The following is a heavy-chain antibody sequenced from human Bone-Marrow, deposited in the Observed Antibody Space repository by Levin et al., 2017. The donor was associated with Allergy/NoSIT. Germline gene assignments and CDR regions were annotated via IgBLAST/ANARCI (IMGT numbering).Heavy chain of an antibody. Sequence: SETLSLTCTVSGGSISGYYWSWIRQSPGKGLEWIGNIYSSGSTNYNPSLKSRVTISVDTSKNQFSLKLSSVTAADTAVYYCARSAGSLLAYCGGDCYSAFDYWGQGTLVTVSS. CDR1: GGSISGYY. V-gene: IGHV4-59*01. D-gene: IGHD2-21*02. J-gene: IGHJ4*02. CDR3: ARSAGSLLAYCGGDCYSAFDY. CDR2: IYSSGST.